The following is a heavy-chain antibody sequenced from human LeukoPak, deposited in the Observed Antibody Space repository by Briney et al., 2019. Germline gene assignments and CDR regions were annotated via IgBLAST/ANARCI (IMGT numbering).Heavy chain of an antibody. D-gene: IGHD5-12*01. J-gene: IGHJ4*02. V-gene: IGHV3-7*01. CDR1: GFTFSSYW. CDR2: IKQDGSEK. CDR3: ARDRGYSGYDPEGFDY. Sequence: PGGSLRLSCAASGFTFSSYWMSWVRQAPGKGLEWVANIKQDGSEKYYVDSAKGRFTISRDNAKNSLYLQMNSLRAEDTAVYYCARDRGYSGYDPEGFDYWGQGTLVTVSS.